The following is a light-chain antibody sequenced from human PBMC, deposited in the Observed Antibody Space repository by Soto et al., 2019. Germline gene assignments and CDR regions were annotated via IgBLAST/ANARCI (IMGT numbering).Light chain of an antibody. CDR3: AAWDDSLRGWV. V-gene: IGLV1-44*01. CDR1: SYNIGSNS. J-gene: IGLJ3*02. CDR2: GNN. Sequence: QSVLTQPPSASGTPGQRVTISRSGSSYNIGSNSVTWYQQFPGAATKVLIFGNNQRPSEVPDRLSGSKSGTSASLAISALRSGDEADYYCAAWDDSLRGWVFGGGTKLTV.